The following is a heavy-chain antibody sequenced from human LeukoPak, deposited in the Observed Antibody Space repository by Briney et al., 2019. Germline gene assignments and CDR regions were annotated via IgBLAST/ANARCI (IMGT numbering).Heavy chain of an antibody. J-gene: IGHJ6*03. CDR2: IIPIFGTA. V-gene: IGHV1-69*05. CDR3: ARVPREDCYYYYMDV. CDR1: GGTFSSYA. Sequence: SVKVSCKASGGTFSSYAISWVRQAPGQGLEWMGGIIPIFGTANYAQKFQGRVTITTDESTSTAYMELSSLRSEDTAVYYCARVPREDCYYYYMDVWGKGTTVTVSS.